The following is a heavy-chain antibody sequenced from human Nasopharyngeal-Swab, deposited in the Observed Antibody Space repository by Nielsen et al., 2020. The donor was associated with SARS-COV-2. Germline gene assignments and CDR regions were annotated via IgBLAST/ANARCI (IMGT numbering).Heavy chain of an antibody. CDR3: AKDESGYYYDSSGYIDY. CDR2: ISYDGSNK. Sequence: WGPQDPGPGEGRVAVISYDGSNKYYADSVKGRFTISRDNSKNTLYLQMNSLRAEDTAVYYCAKDESGYYYDSSGYIDYWGQGTLVTVSS. J-gene: IGHJ4*02. D-gene: IGHD3-22*01. V-gene: IGHV3-30*18.